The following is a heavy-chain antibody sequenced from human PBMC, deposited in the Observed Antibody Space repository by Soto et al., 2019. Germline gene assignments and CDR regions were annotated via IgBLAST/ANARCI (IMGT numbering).Heavy chain of an antibody. D-gene: IGHD1-1*01. CDR3: ARVERGTATTVVDAFDI. CDR2: MSHSGGT. J-gene: IGHJ3*02. V-gene: IGHV4-34*01. CDR1: GGSVSSGRYY. Sequence: QVQLQQWGAGLLKPSETLSLTCAVYGGSVSSGRYYWSWIRQPPGMGLEWIGEMSHSGGTHFNPSLKSRVTISVDTSKNQFSLKMSSVTAADTALYYCARVERGTATTVVDAFDIWGPGTMVTVSP.